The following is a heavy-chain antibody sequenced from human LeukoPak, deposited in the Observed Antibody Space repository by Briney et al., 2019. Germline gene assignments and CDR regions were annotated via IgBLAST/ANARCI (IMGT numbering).Heavy chain of an antibody. Sequence: PGGSLRLSCAASGFTFSSYEMNWVRQAPGKGLEWVSYISSSGSTIYYADSVKGRFTISRDNAKNSLYLQMNSLRAEDTAVYYCARELSLVTDYGYADYWGQGTLVTVSS. CDR3: ARELSLVTDYGYADY. V-gene: IGHV3-48*03. CDR2: ISSSGSTI. J-gene: IGHJ4*02. D-gene: IGHD5-18*01. CDR1: GFTFSSYE.